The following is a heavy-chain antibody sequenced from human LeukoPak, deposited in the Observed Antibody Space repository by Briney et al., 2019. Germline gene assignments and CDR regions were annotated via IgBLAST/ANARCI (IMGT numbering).Heavy chain of an antibody. D-gene: IGHD1-26*01. CDR2: ISSSSSYI. CDR1: GFTFSSYS. V-gene: IGHV3-21*01. Sequence: PGGSLRLSCAASGFTFSSYSMNWVCQAPGKGLEWASSISSSSSYIYYADSVKGRFTISRDNAKNSLYLQMNSLRAEDTAVYYCARALPSPLYSGSYADAFDIWGQGTMVTVSS. J-gene: IGHJ3*02. CDR3: ARALPSPLYSGSYADAFDI.